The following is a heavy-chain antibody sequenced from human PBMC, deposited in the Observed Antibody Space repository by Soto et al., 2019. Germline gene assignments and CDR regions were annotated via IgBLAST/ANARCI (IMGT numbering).Heavy chain of an antibody. CDR2: IKQDGSEK. CDR3: ARIESSGLWLPTAPYYYYGMDV. D-gene: IGHD5-18*01. J-gene: IGHJ6*02. Sequence: PGGSLRLSCAASGFTFSSYWMSWVRQAPGKGLEWVANIKQDGSEKYYVDSVKGRFTISRDNAKNSPYLQMNSLRAEDTAVYYCARIESSGLWLPTAPYYYYGMDVWGQGTTVTVSS. CDR1: GFTFSSYW. V-gene: IGHV3-7*01.